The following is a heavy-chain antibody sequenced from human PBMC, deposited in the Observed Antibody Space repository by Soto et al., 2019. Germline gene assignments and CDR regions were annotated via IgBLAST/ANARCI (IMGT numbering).Heavy chain of an antibody. V-gene: IGHV3-30*18. D-gene: IGHD3-16*02. J-gene: IGHJ3*02. CDR1: GFTFSSYG. CDR3: AKEDLTFGGVIAPGAFDI. CDR2: ISYDGSNK. Sequence: QVQLVESGGGVVQPGRSLRLSCAASGFTFSSYGMHWVRQAPGKGLEWVAVISYDGSNKYYADSVKGRFTISRDNSKNTLYLQTNSLRAEDTAVYYCAKEDLTFGGVIAPGAFDIWGQGTMVTVSS.